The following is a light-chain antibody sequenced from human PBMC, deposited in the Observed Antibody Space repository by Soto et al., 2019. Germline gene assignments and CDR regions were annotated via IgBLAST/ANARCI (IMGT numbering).Light chain of an antibody. J-gene: IGKJ5*01. CDR1: QGISSS. V-gene: IGKV1-16*02. CDR2: GPS. CDR3: LQYNRYPRT. Sequence: DIQMTHSPSSLSASVGDRVTITCRASQGISSSLSWIQQQPGKAPKSLIFGPSRLQSGVPSKFSGSGSGTEFTLTISSLQPEDFATYYCLQYNRYPRTFGQGTRLEIK.